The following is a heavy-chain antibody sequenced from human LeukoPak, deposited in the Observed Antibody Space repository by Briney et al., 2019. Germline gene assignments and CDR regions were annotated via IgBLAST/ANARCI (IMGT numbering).Heavy chain of an antibody. Sequence: GGSLRLSCAASGFTFSNAWMSWVRQAPGKGLEWVGRIKSKTDGGTTDYAAPVKGRFTISRDDSKNTLYLQMNSMNTEDTAVYYCTTDRWSIGGSDYWGQGTLVTVSS. CDR2: IKSKTDGGTT. CDR3: TTDRWSIGGSDY. CDR1: GFTFSNAW. J-gene: IGHJ4*02. V-gene: IGHV3-15*01. D-gene: IGHD3-3*01.